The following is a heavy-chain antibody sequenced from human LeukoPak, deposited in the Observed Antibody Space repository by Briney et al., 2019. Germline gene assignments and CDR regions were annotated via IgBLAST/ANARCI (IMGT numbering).Heavy chain of an antibody. D-gene: IGHD6-19*01. V-gene: IGHV3-30*02. J-gene: IGHJ4*02. CDR1: GFAFSSYG. Sequence: PGGSLRLSCAASGFAFSSYGMHWVRQAPGKGLEWVAFIRFDGSDKYYADSVKGRFTISRDNSKNTLYLQMNSLRAEDTAVCYCAKTQNQWLGTFDYWGQGTLVTVSS. CDR3: AKTQNQWLGTFDY. CDR2: IRFDGSDK.